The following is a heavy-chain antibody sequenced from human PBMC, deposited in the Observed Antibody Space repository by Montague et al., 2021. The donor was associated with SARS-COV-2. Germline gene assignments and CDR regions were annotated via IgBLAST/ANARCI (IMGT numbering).Heavy chain of an antibody. CDR3: ARHFRPGATEGYYYGMDV. CDR2: MYYTGTT. D-gene: IGHD1-26*01. V-gene: IGHV4-39*01. J-gene: IGHJ6*02. Sequence: SETLSLTCTVSGDFITSTVSYWVWVRQSPGKGLEWIGNMYYTGTTYHNPSLTSRVTISVDTSKNQFSLRLDSVTAVDTALYYCARHFRPGATEGYYYGMDVWGQGTAVTVSS. CDR1: GDFITSTVSY.